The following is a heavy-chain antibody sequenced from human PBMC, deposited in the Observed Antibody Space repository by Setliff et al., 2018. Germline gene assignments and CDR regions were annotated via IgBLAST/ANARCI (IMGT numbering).Heavy chain of an antibody. Sequence: ASVKVSCKASGGTFSSYAISWVRQAPGQGLEWMGGIIPILGIANYAQKFQGRVTITTDESTSTAYMELSSLRSEDTARYYCASSYDSSGYYASTYYYYYYMDVWAKGPRSPSP. CDR3: ASSYDSSGYYASTYYYYYYMDV. CDR1: GGTFSSYA. J-gene: IGHJ6*03. V-gene: IGHV1-69*10. D-gene: IGHD3-22*01. CDR2: IIPILGIA.